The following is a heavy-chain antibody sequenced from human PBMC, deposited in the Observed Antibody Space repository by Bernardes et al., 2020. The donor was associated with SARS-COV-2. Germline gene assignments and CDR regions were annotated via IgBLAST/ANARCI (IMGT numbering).Heavy chain of an antibody. Sequence: GGSLRLSCAASGFTFTSSVMNWVRQGPGKGLEWVSAISGSGGRPYYADSVKGRFIISRDNSKNTLFLQMNSLRAEDTAVYYCAKPGAVAGPLSYFDYWGQGTLVTVSS. CDR3: AKPGAVAGPLSYFDY. CDR2: ISGSGGRP. V-gene: IGHV3-23*01. J-gene: IGHJ4*02. D-gene: IGHD6-19*01. CDR1: GFTFTSSV.